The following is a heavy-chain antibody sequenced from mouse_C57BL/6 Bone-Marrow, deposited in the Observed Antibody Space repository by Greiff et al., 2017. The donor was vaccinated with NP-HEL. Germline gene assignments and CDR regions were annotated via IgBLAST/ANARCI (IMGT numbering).Heavy chain of an antibody. CDR2: INPCSGDT. D-gene: IGHD2-5*01. Sequence: VQLQQSGAELAKPGASVKLSCKASGYTFTSYWMHWVKQRPGQGLEWIGNINPCSGDTKYNQKFKDKATLTADKSSSTAYMQLSSLTYEDSAVYYSASYSNYDFFAYWGQGTLVTVSA. V-gene: IGHV1-7*01. CDR3: ASYSNYDFFAY. CDR1: GYTFTSYW. J-gene: IGHJ3*01.